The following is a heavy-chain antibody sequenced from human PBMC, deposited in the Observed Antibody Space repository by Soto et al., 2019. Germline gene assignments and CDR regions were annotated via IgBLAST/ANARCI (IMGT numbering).Heavy chain of an antibody. CDR1: GYSFTTYW. J-gene: IGHJ4*02. CDR2: IYPGDSDT. D-gene: IGHD1-26*01. CDR3: ARSPSGTFSPYFSDY. Sequence: GESLKISCKGSGYSFTTYWIGWVRQMPGKGLEWMGIIYPGDSDTKYSPSFRGQVTISADNSIRTVYLQWRSLRASDTAMYYCARSPSGTFSPYFSDYWGQGTLVTVSS. V-gene: IGHV5-51*01.